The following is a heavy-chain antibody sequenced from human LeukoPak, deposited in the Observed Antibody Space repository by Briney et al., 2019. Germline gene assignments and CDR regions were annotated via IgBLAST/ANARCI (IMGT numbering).Heavy chain of an antibody. CDR2: IKQDGSEK. CDR3: ALVDGYSNKN. D-gene: IGHD5-12*01. J-gene: IGHJ4*02. CDR1: GFTFSSYW. Sequence: TGGSLRLSCEASGFTFSSYWMSWVRQAPGKVLEWVANIKQDGSEKYYVDSVKGRFTISRDNAKNSLYLQMNSLRAEDTAVYYCALVDGYSNKNWGQGTLVTVSS. V-gene: IGHV3-7*01.